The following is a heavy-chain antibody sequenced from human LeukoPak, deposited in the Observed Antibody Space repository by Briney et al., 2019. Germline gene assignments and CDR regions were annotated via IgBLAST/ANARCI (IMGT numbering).Heavy chain of an antibody. Sequence: GGTLRLSCAASGFTFSSYGMSWVRQAPGKGLEWVSGISGSGGTTYYADSVKGRFTISRDNSKNTLYLQMNSLRAEDTAVYYCAKVGAATFAWYFDLWGHGTLVTVSS. CDR3: AKVGAATFAWYFDL. CDR1: GFTFSSYG. J-gene: IGHJ2*01. V-gene: IGHV3-23*01. D-gene: IGHD2-15*01. CDR2: ISGSGGTT.